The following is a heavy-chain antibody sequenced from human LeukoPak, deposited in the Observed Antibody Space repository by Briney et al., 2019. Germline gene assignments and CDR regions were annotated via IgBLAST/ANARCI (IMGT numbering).Heavy chain of an antibody. Sequence: ASVKVSCKASGGTFSSYAISWVRQAPGQGLEWMGGIIPIFGTANYAQKFQGRVTITADESTSTAYMELSSLRSEDTAVYYYARPKYYYGSGSYVYFDYWGQGTLVTVSS. V-gene: IGHV1-69*13. CDR3: ARPKYYYGSGSYVYFDY. D-gene: IGHD3-10*01. CDR1: GGTFSSYA. J-gene: IGHJ4*02. CDR2: IIPIFGTA.